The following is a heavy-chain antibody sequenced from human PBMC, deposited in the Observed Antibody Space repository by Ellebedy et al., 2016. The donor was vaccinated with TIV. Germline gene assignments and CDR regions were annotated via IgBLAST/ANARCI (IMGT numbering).Heavy chain of an antibody. D-gene: IGHD6-13*01. CDR2: IYRNGST. V-gene: IGHV4-38-2*02. CDR3: ARGQLVVGY. Sequence: MPGGSLRLSCTPSGYSISSGYCSGWIRQPPGKGLEWFGSIYRNGSTYYNPSLKSRVTISVDTSKNQFSLKLSAVTAADTAVYYCARGQLVVGYWGQGTPVTVSS. CDR1: GYSISSGYC. J-gene: IGHJ4*02.